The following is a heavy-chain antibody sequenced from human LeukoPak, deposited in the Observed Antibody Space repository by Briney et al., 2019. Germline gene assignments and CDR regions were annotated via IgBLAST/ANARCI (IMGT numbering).Heavy chain of an antibody. V-gene: IGHV1-8*03. Sequence: GASVKVSCKASGYTFTSYDINWVRQATGQGLEWMGWMNPNSGNTGYAQKFQGRVTITRNTSISTAYMELSSLRSEDTAVYYCSKKGQSEDYGKPGWGQGTLVTVSS. CDR2: MNPNSGNT. D-gene: IGHD4-17*01. CDR3: SKKGQSEDYGKPG. CDR1: GYTFTSYD. J-gene: IGHJ4*02.